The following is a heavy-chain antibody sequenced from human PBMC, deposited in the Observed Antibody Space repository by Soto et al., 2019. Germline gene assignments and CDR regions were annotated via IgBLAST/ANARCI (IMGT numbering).Heavy chain of an antibody. CDR2: ISVFNGDT. J-gene: IGHJ6*02. V-gene: IGHV1-18*01. CDR3: AMKEDHKDDERYYYGWDV. Sequence: ASVKVSCKAIGYTSSSYGINWVRQTPGQGLEWMGRISVFNGDTKYAKKYQGRVDITKEPGTSTAHMELRSLRSDDAAVYVCAMKEDHKDDERYYYGWDVWGQGTTVTVS. CDR1: GYTSSSYG. D-gene: IGHD2-15*01.